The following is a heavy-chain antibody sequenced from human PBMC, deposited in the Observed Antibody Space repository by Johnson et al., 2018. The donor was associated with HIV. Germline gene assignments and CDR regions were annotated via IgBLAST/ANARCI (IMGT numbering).Heavy chain of an antibody. CDR3: ARQSDDSSGFHI. Sequence: VQLVESGGGLVQPGGSLRLSCAASGFTVSSNYMSWVRQAPGKGLEWVANIKQDGSEKYYVDSVKGRFTISRDNAKNSLYLQMNSLRAEDTAVYYCARQSDDSSGFHIWGQGTMVTVSS. D-gene: IGHD3-22*01. V-gene: IGHV3-7*01. CDR2: IKQDGSEK. J-gene: IGHJ3*02. CDR1: GFTVSSNY.